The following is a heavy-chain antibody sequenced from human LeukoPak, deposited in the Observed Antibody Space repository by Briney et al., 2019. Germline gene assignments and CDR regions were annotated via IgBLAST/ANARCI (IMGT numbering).Heavy chain of an antibody. CDR1: GYSISSGYY. CDR3: ARVDSSGYYTFFDS. J-gene: IGHJ4*02. CDR2: IYNSGSP. V-gene: IGHV4-38-2*01. Sequence: SETLSLTCAVSGYSISSGYYWGWFRQPPGKGLEWIGDIYNSGSPDYNPSLKSRVTISVDTSKNQFSLKLSSVTAADTAEYYCARVDSSGYYTFFDSWGQGTLVTVSS. D-gene: IGHD3-22*01.